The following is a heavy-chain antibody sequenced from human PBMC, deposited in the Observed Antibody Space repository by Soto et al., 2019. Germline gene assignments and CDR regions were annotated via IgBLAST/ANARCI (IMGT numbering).Heavy chain of an antibody. CDR2: IIPIFGTA. V-gene: IGHV1-69*01. D-gene: IGHD1-26*01. CDR3: ARQGATDGAFDI. J-gene: IGHJ3*02. CDR1: GGTFSSYA. Sequence: QVQLVQSGAEVKKPGSSVKVSCKASGGTFSSYAISWVRQAPGQGLEWMGGIIPIFGTANYAQKFQGRVTITADESKSTDYMELSSLRAVDTDVYYFARQGATDGAFDIWGQWTRVTAS.